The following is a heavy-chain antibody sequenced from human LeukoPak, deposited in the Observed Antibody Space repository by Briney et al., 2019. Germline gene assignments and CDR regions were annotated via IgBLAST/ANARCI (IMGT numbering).Heavy chain of an antibody. J-gene: IGHJ4*02. CDR3: ARASRAGYCSSTSCHDY. CDR1: GYTFTSYG. CDR2: ISAYNGNT. V-gene: IGHV1-18*01. D-gene: IGHD2-2*01. Sequence: ASVKVSCKASGYTFTSYGISWVRQAPGQGLEWMGWISAYNGNTNYAQKLQGRVTMTTDTSTSTAYMELRSLRSDDTAVYYCARASRAGYCSSTSCHDYWGQGTLVTVSS.